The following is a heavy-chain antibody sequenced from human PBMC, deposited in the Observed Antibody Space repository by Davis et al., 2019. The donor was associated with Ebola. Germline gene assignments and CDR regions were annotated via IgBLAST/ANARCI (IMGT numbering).Heavy chain of an antibody. Sequence: PGPSLRPSSVASGVPFDDSAKHWVRQVPGKGLEWVSGISWNSGNLGYADSVKGRFTISRDNAKYSLSLQMNSLRPEDTALYYCAKDGRGSTSWWYFDHWGQGIQVTVSS. D-gene: IGHD2-15*01. CDR3: AKDGRGSTSWWYFDH. J-gene: IGHJ4*02. V-gene: IGHV3-9*01. CDR2: ISWNSGNL. CDR1: GVPFDDSA.